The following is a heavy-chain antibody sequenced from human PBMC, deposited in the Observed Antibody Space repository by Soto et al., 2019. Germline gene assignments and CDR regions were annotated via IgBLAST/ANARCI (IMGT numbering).Heavy chain of an antibody. V-gene: IGHV3-30-3*01. CDR1: GFTFSSYA. CDR3: ARDGRAAEAFDI. D-gene: IGHD1-26*01. J-gene: IGHJ3*02. Sequence: GGSLRLSCAASGFTFSSYAMHWVRQAPGKGLEWVAVISYDGSNKYYADSVKGRFTISRDNSKNTLYLQMNSLRAEDTAVYYCARDGRAAEAFDIWGQGTMVTV. CDR2: ISYDGSNK.